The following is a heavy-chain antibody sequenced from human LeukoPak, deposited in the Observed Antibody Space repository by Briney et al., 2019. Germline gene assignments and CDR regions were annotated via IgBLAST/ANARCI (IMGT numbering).Heavy chain of an antibody. Sequence: SETLSLTCAVYGGSFSDYYRSWIRQPPGKGLEWIGEINHSGSTNYNSSLKSRVTRSEDTSKKQFSLKLSSVTAADTAVYYCARALRQFGYYYYYMDVWGKGTTVTVSS. CDR3: ARALRQFGYYYYYMDV. CDR2: INHSGST. V-gene: IGHV4-34*01. CDR1: GGSFSDYY. J-gene: IGHJ6*03. D-gene: IGHD3-10*01.